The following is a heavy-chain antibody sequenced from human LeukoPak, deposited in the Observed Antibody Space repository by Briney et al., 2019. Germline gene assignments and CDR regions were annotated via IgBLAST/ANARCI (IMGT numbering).Heavy chain of an antibody. CDR3: ARGGSSSWYFDY. V-gene: IGHV3-53*01. Sequence: GGSLRLSCAASGFTFSSYVMNWVRQAPGKGLEWVSVIYSGGSTYYADSVKGRFTISRDNSKNTLYLQMNSLRAEDTAVYYCARGGSSSWYFDYWGQGTLVTVSS. D-gene: IGHD6-13*01. CDR1: GFTFSSYV. J-gene: IGHJ4*02. CDR2: IYSGGST.